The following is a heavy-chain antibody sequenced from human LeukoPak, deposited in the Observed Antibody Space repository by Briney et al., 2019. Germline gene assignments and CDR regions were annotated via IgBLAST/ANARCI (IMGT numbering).Heavy chain of an antibody. CDR1: GLTFSSYA. J-gene: IGHJ6*02. V-gene: IGHV3-23*01. CDR3: ARDGPSGYGQIGFDYYGMDV. D-gene: IGHD5-12*01. Sequence: AGGSLRLSCAASGLTFSSYAMSWVRQAPGKGLEWVSGISDGGGDTYYTYYADSVKGRFTISRDNAKNSLYLQMNSLRAEDTAVYYCARDGPSGYGQIGFDYYGMDVWGQGTTVTVSS. CDR2: ISDGGGDTYYT.